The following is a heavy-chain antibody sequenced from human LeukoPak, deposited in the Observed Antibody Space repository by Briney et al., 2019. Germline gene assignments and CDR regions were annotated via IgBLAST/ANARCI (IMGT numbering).Heavy chain of an antibody. CDR3: ARPLLWFGELSRTNAFDI. Sequence: SETLSLTCAVYGGSFSGYYWSWIRQPPGKGLEWIGEINHSGSTNYNPSLKSRVTISVDTSKNQFSLKLSSVTAADTAVYYCARPLLWFGELSRTNAFDIWGQGTMVTVSS. CDR2: INHSGST. D-gene: IGHD3-10*01. CDR1: GGSFSGYY. V-gene: IGHV4-34*01. J-gene: IGHJ3*02.